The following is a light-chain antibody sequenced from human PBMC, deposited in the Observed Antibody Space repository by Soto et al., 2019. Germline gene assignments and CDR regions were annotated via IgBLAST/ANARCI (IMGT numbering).Light chain of an antibody. V-gene: IGLV2-14*01. CDR3: SSYTSSNSYV. CDR2: DVS. Sequence: QSALTQPASVSGSPGQSIAISCTGTSSDVGAYNSVSWYQQYPGEAPKLMIHDVSNRSSGVSDRFSGSKSGNTASLTISGLQAEDEADYYCSSYTSSNSYVFGSGTKVTVL. CDR1: SSDVGAYNS. J-gene: IGLJ1*01.